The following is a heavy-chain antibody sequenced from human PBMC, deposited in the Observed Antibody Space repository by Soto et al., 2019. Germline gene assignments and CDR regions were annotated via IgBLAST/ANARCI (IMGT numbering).Heavy chain of an antibody. V-gene: IGHV3-7*01. CDR3: VCGGNFFVY. J-gene: IGHJ4*02. CDR2: INQDGSER. D-gene: IGHD3-16*01. Sequence: EVQLVEPGGGLVQPGGSLRLPCAASGFTFSTYWMTWVSQPPGKGLEWVASINQDGSERYYVDSVRGRFTISRDNAKNALYLQMNSLRAEDTAVYYCVCGGNFFVYWGQGTLVTVSP. CDR1: GFTFSTYW.